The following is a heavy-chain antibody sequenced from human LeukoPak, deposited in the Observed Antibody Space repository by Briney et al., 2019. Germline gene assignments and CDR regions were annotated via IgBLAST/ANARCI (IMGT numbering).Heavy chain of an antibody. CDR3: ARDQYGAYAIDY. CDR2: ISSSSTI. V-gene: IGHV3-48*02. D-gene: IGHD4-17*01. Sequence: GGSLRLSCAASGFTFSSYSMTWVRQAPGKGLEWVSYISSSSTIYYANSVKGRFTMSRDNAKNSLYLQMNSLRDEDTAVYYSARDQYGAYAIDYWGQGTLVTVSS. J-gene: IGHJ4*02. CDR1: GFTFSSYS.